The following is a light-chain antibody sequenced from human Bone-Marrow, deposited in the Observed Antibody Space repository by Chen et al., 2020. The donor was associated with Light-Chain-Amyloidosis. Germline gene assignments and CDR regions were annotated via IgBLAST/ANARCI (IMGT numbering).Light chain of an antibody. J-gene: IGLJ1*01. V-gene: IGLV2-14*01. Sequence: QSALTQPASVSGSPGQSITISCTGTSSDVGGDNHVSWYQQHPDKAPKRMIYEVTNRPSWVPDRFSGSKSDNTASLTISGLQTEDEADYFGSSYTITNTRVFGSGTRVTVL. CDR3: SSYTITNTRV. CDR1: SSDVGGDNH. CDR2: EVT.